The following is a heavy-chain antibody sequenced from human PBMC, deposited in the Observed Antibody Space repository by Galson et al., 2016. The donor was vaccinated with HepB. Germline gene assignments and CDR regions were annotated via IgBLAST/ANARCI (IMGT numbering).Heavy chain of an antibody. CDR3: ARDSWFYGSGNYYPFDY. V-gene: IGHV1-18*01. J-gene: IGHJ4*02. CDR2: ISAYNGNT. CDR1: GYSFSSYG. D-gene: IGHD3-10*01. Sequence: SVKVSCKASGYSFSSYGVSWVRQAPGQGLEWMGWISAYNGNTEYAQDVQDRVTMSTDASTSTAHMELRSLRSDDTALYYCARDSWFYGSGNYYPFDYWGQGTLITVSS.